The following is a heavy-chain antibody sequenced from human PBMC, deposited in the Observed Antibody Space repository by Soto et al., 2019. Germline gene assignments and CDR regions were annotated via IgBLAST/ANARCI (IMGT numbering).Heavy chain of an antibody. CDR3: AKATGVVVAACCHAFDI. V-gene: IGHV3-23*01. D-gene: IGHD2-15*01. Sequence: QRLSCAASGFTFSSYAMSWVRQAPGKGLEWVSAISGSGGSTYYADSVKGRFTISRDNSKNMLYLQMNSPRAEDTAVYYCAKATGVVVAACCHAFDIWGQGTMVTVSS. CDR2: ISGSGGST. CDR1: GFTFSSYA. J-gene: IGHJ3*02.